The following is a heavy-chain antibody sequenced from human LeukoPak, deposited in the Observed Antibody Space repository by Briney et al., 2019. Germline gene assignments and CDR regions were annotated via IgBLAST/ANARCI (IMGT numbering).Heavy chain of an antibody. CDR3: AREGDYYDSSGFEY. Sequence: VASVKVSCKTSGGTFSTYAINWVRQAPGQGLEWMGEIIPIFATTKVAQKFQGRVTMTRDTSTSTVYMELSSLRSEDTAVYYCAREGDYYDSSGFEYWGQGTLVTVSS. D-gene: IGHD3-22*01. CDR1: GGTFSTYA. J-gene: IGHJ4*02. V-gene: IGHV1-69*05. CDR2: IIPIFATT.